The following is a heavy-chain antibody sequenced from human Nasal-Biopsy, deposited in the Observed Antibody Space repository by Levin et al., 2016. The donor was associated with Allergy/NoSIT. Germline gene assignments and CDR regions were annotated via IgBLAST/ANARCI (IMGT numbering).Heavy chain of an antibody. CDR3: ARKYSGSDY. CDR2: INQDGRAK. V-gene: IGHV3-7*03. D-gene: IGHD1-26*01. J-gene: IGHJ4*02. CDR1: GFSFSSHW. Sequence: GGSLRLSCAASGFSFSSHWMSWVRQAPGKGLEWVANINQDGRAKYYVDSVKGRFTISRDNVKNSLYLEMNSLRAEDTAVYYCARKYSGSDYWGQGTLVTVSS.